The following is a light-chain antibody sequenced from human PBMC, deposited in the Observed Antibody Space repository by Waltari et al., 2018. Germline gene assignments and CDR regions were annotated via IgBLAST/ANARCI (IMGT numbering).Light chain of an antibody. J-gene: IGKJ5*01. CDR1: QSVSSN. Sequence: EIVMTQSPATLSVSPGETATLSCRARQSVSSNVAWYQKKPGQAPRLLIYDASTRATSSPAKFRCSGSGTEFTLTISSLQSEDFAVYYCQQYNRWPPITFGHGTRLEIK. CDR3: QQYNRWPPIT. CDR2: DAS. V-gene: IGKV3-15*01.